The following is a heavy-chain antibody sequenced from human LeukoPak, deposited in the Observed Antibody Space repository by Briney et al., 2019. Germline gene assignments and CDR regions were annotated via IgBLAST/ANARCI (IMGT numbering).Heavy chain of an antibody. D-gene: IGHD6-13*01. CDR2: ISGSGGST. CDR1: GFTFSSYA. V-gene: IGHV3-23*01. Sequence: GGSLRLSCAASGFTFSSYAMSWVRQAPGKGLEWVSAISGSGGSTYYADSVKGRFTISRDNSKNTLYLQMNSLRAEDTAVYYCAKDPDSSSWYSDYFDYWGQGTLVTVSS. J-gene: IGHJ4*02. CDR3: AKDPDSSSWYSDYFDY.